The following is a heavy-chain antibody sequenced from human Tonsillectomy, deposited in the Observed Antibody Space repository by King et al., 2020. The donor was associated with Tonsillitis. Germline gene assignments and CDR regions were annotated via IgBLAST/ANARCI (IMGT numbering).Heavy chain of an antibody. D-gene: IGHD3-10*01. V-gene: IGHV1-69*01. CDR3: AGPGTASWYFDL. CDR2: IIPMTGTS. Sequence: QLVQSGAEVKKPGSSVKVSCKASGGMFNSYGVSWVRQAPGQGLEWMGGIIPMTGTSNHAQKFQGRVTITADESTATAYMELSSLRSEDTAVYYCAGPGTASWYFDLWGRGTLVTVSS. CDR1: GGMFNSYG. J-gene: IGHJ2*01.